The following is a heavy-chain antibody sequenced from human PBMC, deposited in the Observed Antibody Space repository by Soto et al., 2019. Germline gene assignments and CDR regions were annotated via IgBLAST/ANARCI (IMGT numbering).Heavy chain of an antibody. Sequence: EVQLFESGGGLVQPGESLRLTRVGSGFDFSSQVMSWVRQAPGNGLEWVSSESGSGGSKRFPDFLKGRFSSSRDNSKITLYLEVNSLRVEDTADYYCVKDLPLWSCYSFSENLWGQGTLVTVSS. D-gene: IGHD3-3*01. V-gene: IGHV3-23*01. J-gene: IGHJ5*02. CDR3: VKDLPLWSCYSFSENL. CDR1: GFDFSSQV. CDR2: ESGSGGSK.